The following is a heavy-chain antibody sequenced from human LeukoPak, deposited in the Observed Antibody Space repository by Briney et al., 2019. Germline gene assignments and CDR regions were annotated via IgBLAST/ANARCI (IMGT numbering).Heavy chain of an antibody. J-gene: IGHJ5*02. V-gene: IGHV3-21*01. CDR1: GFTFSNYT. D-gene: IGHD5-12*01. CDR3: ARSHGYGNWFDP. CDR2: ISSNGYI. Sequence: GGSLRLSCAASGFTFSNYTMNWVRQAPGKGLEWVSSISSNGYIYYADSVKGRFTISRDNAKNSLYLQMNSLRAEDTAVYYCARSHGYGNWFDPWGQGTLVTVSS.